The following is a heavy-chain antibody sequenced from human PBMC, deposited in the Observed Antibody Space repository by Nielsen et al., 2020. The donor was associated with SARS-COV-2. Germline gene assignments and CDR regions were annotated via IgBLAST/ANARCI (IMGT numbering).Heavy chain of an antibody. D-gene: IGHD6-13*01. J-gene: IGHJ4*02. CDR1: GGSISSYY. CDR2: IYYSGST. V-gene: IGHV4-59*08. CDR3: AREQQLPAVDY. Sequence: SETLSLTCTVSGGSISSYYWSWIRQPPGKGLEWIGYIYYSGSTNYNPSLKSQVTISVDTSKNQFSLKLSSVTAADTAVYYCAREQQLPAVDYWGQGTLVTVSS.